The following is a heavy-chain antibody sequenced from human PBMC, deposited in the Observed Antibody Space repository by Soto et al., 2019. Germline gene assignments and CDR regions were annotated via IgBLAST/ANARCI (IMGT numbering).Heavy chain of an antibody. D-gene: IGHD4-17*01. CDR2: VSGSSSYI. Sequence: GGSLRLSCEGSGFNFRNFNMIWVHQAPGKGLEWVSSVSGSSSYIYYADSVKGRFTVSRDNANNLVFLQMNGLRPEDTAMYYCARDLRGHYGPWGQGTMVTVSS. J-gene: IGHJ3*01. CDR1: GFNFRNFN. V-gene: IGHV3-21*06. CDR3: ARDLRGHYGP.